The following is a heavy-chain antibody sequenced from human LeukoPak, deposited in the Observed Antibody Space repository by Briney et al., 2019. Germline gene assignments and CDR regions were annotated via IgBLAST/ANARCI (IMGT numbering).Heavy chain of an antibody. V-gene: IGHV1-69*05. D-gene: IGHD2-15*01. CDR1: GGTFSSYA. Sequence: SVKVSRKASGGTFSSYAISWVRQAPGQGLEWMGRIIPIFGTANYAQKFQGRVTITTDESTSTAYMELSSLRSEDTAVYYCARPYRYCSGGSCYPDAFDIWGQGTMVTVSS. CDR2: IIPIFGTA. J-gene: IGHJ3*02. CDR3: ARPYRYCSGGSCYPDAFDI.